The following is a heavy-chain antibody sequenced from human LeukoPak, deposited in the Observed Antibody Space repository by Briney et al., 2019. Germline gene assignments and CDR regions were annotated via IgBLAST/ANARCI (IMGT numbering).Heavy chain of an antibody. J-gene: IGHJ3*02. CDR1: GGSFSGYY. Sequence: SETLSLTCAVYGGSFSGYYWSWIRQPPGKGLEWIGEINHSGSTNYNPSLKSRVTISVDTSKNQFSLKLSSVTAADTAVYYCARRDYDYVWGSYRAFDIWGQGTMVTLSS. CDR2: INHSGST. D-gene: IGHD3-16*02. V-gene: IGHV4-34*01. CDR3: ARRDYDYVWGSYRAFDI.